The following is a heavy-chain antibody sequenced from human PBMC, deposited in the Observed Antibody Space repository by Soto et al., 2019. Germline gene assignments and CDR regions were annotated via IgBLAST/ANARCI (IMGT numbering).Heavy chain of an antibody. CDR1: GGSLTDYY. J-gene: IGHJ4*02. D-gene: IGHD7-27*01. CDR2: IYHSDIT. V-gene: IGHV4-59*01. CDR3: ALTGPLDY. Sequence: QVHLQASGPGLVKPSETLSLTCTVSGGSLTDYYWSWIRQPPGKGLEWIGYIYHSDITNYNPSLRSRAAISVGTSRSPCSLKLSSVTAADTAVYYCALTGPLDYWGQGTLVTVSS.